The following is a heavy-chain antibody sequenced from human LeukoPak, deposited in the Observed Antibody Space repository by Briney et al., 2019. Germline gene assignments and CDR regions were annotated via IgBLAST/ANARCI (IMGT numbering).Heavy chain of an antibody. CDR1: GYTFTSYG. CDR3: ARDREYYYGSGSYYDY. J-gene: IGHJ4*02. V-gene: IGHV1-18*01. D-gene: IGHD3-10*01. CDR2: ISAYNGNT. Sequence: GASVKVSCKASGYTFTSYGISWVRQAPGQGLEWMGWISAYNGNTNYAQKLQGRVTMTTDTSTSTAYMELRSQRSDDTAVYYCARDREYYYGSGSYYDYWGQGTLVTVSS.